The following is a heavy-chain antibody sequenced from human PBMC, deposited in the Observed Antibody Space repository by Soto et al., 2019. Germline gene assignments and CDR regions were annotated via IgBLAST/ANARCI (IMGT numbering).Heavy chain of an antibody. J-gene: IGHJ4*02. CDR2: VRGNGDPP. V-gene: IGHV3-64D*06. CDR3: VKSRGGNNFDFFD. Sequence: GGSLRLSCSASGFTFSSYAMHWARQAPGKGLEYVSGVRGNGDPPFYADSVKGRFTISRDNSKNTLYLQMSSLSADDTAVYYCVKSRGGNNFDFFDWGQGALVTVSS. CDR1: GFTFSSYA. D-gene: IGHD5-12*01.